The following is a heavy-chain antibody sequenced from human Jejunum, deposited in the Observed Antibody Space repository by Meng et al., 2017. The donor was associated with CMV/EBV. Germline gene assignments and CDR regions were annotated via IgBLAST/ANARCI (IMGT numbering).Heavy chain of an antibody. Sequence: QGQLQGAGPGLVKPSQTLSLTCTVSGGSISGGDYYWSWIRQPPGKGLEWIGYIHDTGSTYYNPSLTSRVDISVGTSNNQFSLTLTSVTAADTAVYFCARGSIFVSFDSWGQGTLVTVSS. J-gene: IGHJ4*02. CDR1: GGSISGGDYY. V-gene: IGHV4-30-4*01. CDR2: IHDTGST. D-gene: IGHD3-3*01. CDR3: ARGSIFVSFDS.